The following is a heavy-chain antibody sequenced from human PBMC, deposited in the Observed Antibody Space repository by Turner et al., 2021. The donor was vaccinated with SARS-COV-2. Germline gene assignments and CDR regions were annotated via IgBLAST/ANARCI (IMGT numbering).Heavy chain of an antibody. CDR1: GYSFTSYW. Sequence: EVQLVQSGAEVKKPGESLKISCKGSGYSFTSYWIGWVRQMPGKGLEWMGLIYPGDSDTRYSPSFQGQVTISADKSISTAYLQWSSLKASDTAMYYCARHRFEYSGSYYYYYGMDVWGQGTTVTVSS. V-gene: IGHV5-51*01. J-gene: IGHJ6*02. CDR2: IYPGDSDT. CDR3: ARHRFEYSGSYYYYYGMDV. D-gene: IGHD1-26*01.